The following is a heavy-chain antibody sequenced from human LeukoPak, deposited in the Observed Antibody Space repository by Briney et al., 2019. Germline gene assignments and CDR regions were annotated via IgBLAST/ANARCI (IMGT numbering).Heavy chain of an antibody. Sequence: PGGSLRLSCAASGFTFSSYGMHWVRQAPGKGLEWVVVIWYDGSNKYYADSVKGRFTISRDNSKNTLYLQMNSLRAEDTAVYYCARDLPLYGMDVWGQGTTVTVSS. D-gene: IGHD5/OR15-5a*01. CDR1: GFTFSSYG. V-gene: IGHV3-33*01. CDR3: ARDLPLYGMDV. CDR2: IWYDGSNK. J-gene: IGHJ6*02.